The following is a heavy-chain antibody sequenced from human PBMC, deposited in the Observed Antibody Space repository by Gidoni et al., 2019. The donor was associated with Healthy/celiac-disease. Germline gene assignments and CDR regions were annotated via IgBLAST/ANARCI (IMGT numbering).Heavy chain of an antibody. V-gene: IGHV3-23*01. CDR2: ISGSGGST. J-gene: IGHJ6*03. CDR1: GFTFSSYA. D-gene: IGHD1-26*01. Sequence: EVQLLESGGGLVQPGGSLRLPCAASGFTFSSYAMSWVRQAPGKGLGWVSAISGSGGSTYYADSVKGRFTISRDNSKNTLYLQMNSLRAEDTAVYYCAKYVGATHYYYYMDVWGKGTTVTVSS. CDR3: AKYVGATHYYYYMDV.